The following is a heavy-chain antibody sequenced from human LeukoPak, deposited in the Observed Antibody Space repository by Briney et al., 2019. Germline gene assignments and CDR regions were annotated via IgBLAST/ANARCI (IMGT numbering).Heavy chain of an antibody. Sequence: GASVKVSCKASGGTFSSYAISWVRQAPGQGLEWKGGIIPIFGTANYAQKFQGRVTVTADESTSTAYMELSSLRSEDTAVYYCASARIAAGGHYYYYYGMDVWGQGTTVTVSS. CDR2: IIPIFGTA. CDR1: GGTFSSYA. J-gene: IGHJ6*02. V-gene: IGHV1-69*13. CDR3: ASARIAAGGHYYYYYGMDV. D-gene: IGHD6-13*01.